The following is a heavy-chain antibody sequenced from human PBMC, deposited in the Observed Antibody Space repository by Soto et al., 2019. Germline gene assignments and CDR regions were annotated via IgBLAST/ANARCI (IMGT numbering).Heavy chain of an antibody. CDR1: GDSISSGYY. J-gene: IGHJ4*02. V-gene: IGHV4-61*01. CDR2: SYYSGST. Sequence: PSETLAFTCAVSGDSISSGYYWAWIRQPPGKGLEWIGYSYYSGSTNYNPPLKSRVTISVDTSKIQFSLKPSSVTAADTAVYYCARRDSFFDYWDQGTLVTVSS. D-gene: IGHD5-18*01. CDR3: ARRDSFFDY.